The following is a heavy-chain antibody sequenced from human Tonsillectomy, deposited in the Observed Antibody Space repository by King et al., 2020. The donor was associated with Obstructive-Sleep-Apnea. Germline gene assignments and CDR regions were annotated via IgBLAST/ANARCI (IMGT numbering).Heavy chain of an antibody. Sequence: VQLVESGGGVVQPGGSLRLSCAASGFSFSSYGMHWVRQAPGKGLEWVAFIRYDGSNKYYAASVKGRFTISRDTSKKTLYLQMNSLRAEDTAVFYCAKATAAAGTFADYWGQGTLVTVSS. J-gene: IGHJ4*02. D-gene: IGHD6-13*01. CDR2: IRYDGSNK. CDR1: GFSFSSYG. CDR3: AKATAAAGTFADY. V-gene: IGHV3-30*02.